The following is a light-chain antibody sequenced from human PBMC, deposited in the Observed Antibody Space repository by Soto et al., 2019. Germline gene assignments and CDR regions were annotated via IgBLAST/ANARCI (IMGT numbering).Light chain of an antibody. Sequence: DIQLTQSPSFLSASVGDRVTITCRASQGISSYLAWYQQKPGKAPKLLVYAASTLQRGVPSRFSGRGSGTDFTLTISSLQPEDFATYSCQQLHSYPLTFGGGTKVEIK. J-gene: IGKJ4*01. CDR2: AAS. CDR3: QQLHSYPLT. V-gene: IGKV1-9*01. CDR1: QGISSY.